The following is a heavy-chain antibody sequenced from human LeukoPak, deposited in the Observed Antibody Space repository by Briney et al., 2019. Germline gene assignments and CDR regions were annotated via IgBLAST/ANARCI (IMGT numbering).Heavy chain of an antibody. CDR1: GFTFSSYG. V-gene: IGHV3-30*18. CDR3: AKDGMITFGGATPRYFDY. Sequence: GGSLRLSCAASGFTFSSYGMHWVRQAPGKGLEWVAVISYDGSNKYYADSVKGRFTISRDNSKNTLYLQMNSLRAEDTAVYYCAKDGMITFGGATPRYFDYWVQGTLVTVSS. J-gene: IGHJ4*02. CDR2: ISYDGSNK. D-gene: IGHD3-16*01.